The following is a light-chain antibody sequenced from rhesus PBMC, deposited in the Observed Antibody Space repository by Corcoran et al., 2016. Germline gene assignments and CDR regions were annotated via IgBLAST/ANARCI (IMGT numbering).Light chain of an antibody. CDR2: SAS. CDR1: QGISSW. V-gene: IGKV1-18*01. Sequence: DIQMTQSPSSLSASVGDKVTITCRASQGISSWLAWYQQKPGKAPKLLFYSASSLQSGVPSRFSGSGSGTDYTLTISSLQPEDFATYYCQQGYNTPWTFGQGTKVEIK. J-gene: IGKJ1*01. CDR3: QQGYNTPWT.